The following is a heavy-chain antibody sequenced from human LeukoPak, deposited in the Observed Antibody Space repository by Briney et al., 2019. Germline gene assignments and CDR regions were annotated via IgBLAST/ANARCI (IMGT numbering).Heavy chain of an antibody. CDR1: GFTFSRYA. CDR3: AKDPAAGSFDY. CDR2: ISGSGGST. V-gene: IGHV3-23*01. D-gene: IGHD6-13*01. J-gene: IGHJ4*02. Sequence: GGALRLSCAASGFTFSRYAMSWVGQAPGKGLEGVAAISGSGGSTYYADSVKGRFTISRDNSKNTLYLQMNSLRAEDTAVYYCAKDPAAGSFDYWGQGTLVTVSS.